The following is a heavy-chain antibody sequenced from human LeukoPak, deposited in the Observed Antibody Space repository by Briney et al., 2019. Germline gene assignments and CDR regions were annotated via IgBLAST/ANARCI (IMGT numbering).Heavy chain of an antibody. V-gene: IGHV4-59*01. Sequence: PSETLSLTCSVSGGSLSTFYWSWIRQAPGKGLEWIGYIYYGGTTNYNPSLKRRVTISAHTSKNQFSLRLTSVTAADTAVYYCARELSSSGWPYYFDYWGQGTLVTVSS. D-gene: IGHD6-19*01. J-gene: IGHJ4*02. CDR2: IYYGGTT. CDR1: GGSLSTFY. CDR3: ARELSSSGWPYYFDY.